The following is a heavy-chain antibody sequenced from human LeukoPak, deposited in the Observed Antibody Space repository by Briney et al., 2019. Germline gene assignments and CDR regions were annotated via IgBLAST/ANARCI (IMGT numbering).Heavy chain of an antibody. D-gene: IGHD6-13*01. CDR3: ARHFTSISSWTDY. CDR2: IYPGDSDT. V-gene: IGHV5-51*01. CDR1: GYSFTSYW. J-gene: IGHJ4*02. Sequence: GESLKISCKGSGYSFTSYWIGWVPQMPGKGLEWMGIIYPGDSDTRYSPSFQGQVTISADKSISTAYLQWSSLKASGTAMYYCARHFTSISSWTDYWGQGTLVTVSS.